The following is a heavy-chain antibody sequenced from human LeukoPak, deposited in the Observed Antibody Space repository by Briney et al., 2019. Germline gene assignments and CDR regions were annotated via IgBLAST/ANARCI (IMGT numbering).Heavy chain of an antibody. Sequence: GGSLRLSCAASGFTFSGSAMHWVRQASGKGLEWVGRIRSKANSYATACAASVKGRFTISRDDSKNTAYLQMNSLKTEDTAVYYCTRQGYCSSTSCYAFDIWGQGTMVTVSS. V-gene: IGHV3-73*01. CDR1: GFTFSGSA. D-gene: IGHD2-2*01. CDR2: IRSKANSYAT. J-gene: IGHJ3*02. CDR3: TRQGYCSSTSCYAFDI.